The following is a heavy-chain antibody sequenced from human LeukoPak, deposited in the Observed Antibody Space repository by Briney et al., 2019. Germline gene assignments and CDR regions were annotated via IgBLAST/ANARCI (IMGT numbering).Heavy chain of an antibody. V-gene: IGHV1-2*02. Sequence: GASVKVSCKASGYTFTGYYMHWVRQAPGQGLEWMGWINPNSGGTNYAQKFQGRVTMTRDTSISTAYMELSRLRSDDTAVYYCARARPGYYGSGSYYYYGMDVWGQGTTVTVSS. J-gene: IGHJ6*02. CDR2: INPNSGGT. CDR3: ARARPGYYGSGSYYYYGMDV. CDR1: GYTFTGYY. D-gene: IGHD3-10*01.